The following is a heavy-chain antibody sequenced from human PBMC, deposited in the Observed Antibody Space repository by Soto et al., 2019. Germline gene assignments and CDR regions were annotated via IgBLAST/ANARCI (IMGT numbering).Heavy chain of an antibody. Sequence: GGSLRLSCAASGFTFSSYWMHWVRQAPGKGLVWVSRISNDGGITGYADSVEGRFTISRDNARNTLYLQMNSLRAEDTAVYYCTRDSYLGTINKAFDIWGQGTMVTVSS. J-gene: IGHJ3*02. V-gene: IGHV3-74*01. CDR2: ISNDGGIT. CDR1: GFTFSSYW. D-gene: IGHD2-2*01. CDR3: TRDSYLGTINKAFDI.